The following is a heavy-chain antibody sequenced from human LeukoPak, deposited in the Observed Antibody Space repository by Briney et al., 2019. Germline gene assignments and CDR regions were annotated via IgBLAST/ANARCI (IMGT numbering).Heavy chain of an antibody. Sequence: GGSLRLSCAASGFTFSSYGMHWVRQAPGKGLEWVAFIRYDGSNKYYADSVKGRFTISRDNSKNTLYLQMNSLRAEDTAVYYCASQYWDNWNDIGYFDYWGQGTLVTVSS. V-gene: IGHV3-30*02. CDR2: IRYDGSNK. J-gene: IGHJ4*02. CDR1: GFTFSSYG. D-gene: IGHD1-20*01. CDR3: ASQYWDNWNDIGYFDY.